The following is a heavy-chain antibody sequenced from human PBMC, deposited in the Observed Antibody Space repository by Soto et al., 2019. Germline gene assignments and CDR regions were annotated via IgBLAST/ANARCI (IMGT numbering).Heavy chain of an antibody. CDR1: GYTFNTYG. Sequence: GASVKVSCKASGYTFNTYGINWVRQAPGQGLEWMGWISAYNGNTNYAEKVRGRVTMTTDTSTSTAYMEPRSLRSDDTAVYYCAREALYSSGWYYSDYWGQGTPVTVSS. J-gene: IGHJ4*02. V-gene: IGHV1-18*01. CDR3: AREALYSSGWYYSDY. D-gene: IGHD6-13*01. CDR2: ISAYNGNT.